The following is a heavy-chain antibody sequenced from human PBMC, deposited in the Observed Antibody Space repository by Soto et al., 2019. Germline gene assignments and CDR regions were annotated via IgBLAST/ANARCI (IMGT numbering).Heavy chain of an antibody. CDR1: GCTFSSYA. CDR3: ARDQAIGRFGYYYYYGMDV. V-gene: IGHV3-30-3*01. Sequence: GGSLRLSCAASGCTFSSYAMHWVRQAPGKGLEWVAVISYDGSNKYYADSVKGRFTISRDNSKNTLYLQMNSLRAEDTAVYYCARDQAIGRFGYYYYYGMDVWGQGTTVTVS. D-gene: IGHD3-10*01. CDR2: ISYDGSNK. J-gene: IGHJ6*02.